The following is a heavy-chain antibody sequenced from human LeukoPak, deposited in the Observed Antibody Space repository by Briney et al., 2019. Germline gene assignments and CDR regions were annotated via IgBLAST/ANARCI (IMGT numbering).Heavy chain of an antibody. D-gene: IGHD4-17*01. V-gene: IGHV3-23*01. Sequence: GGSLRLSCAASEFSVGSNYMTWVRQAPGKGLEWVSAISGSGGSTYYADSVKGRFTISRDNSKNTLYLQMNSLRAEDTAVYYCAKVGGDSSFDYWGQGTLVTVSS. CDR2: ISGSGGST. CDR3: AKVGGDSSFDY. CDR1: EFSVGSNY. J-gene: IGHJ4*02.